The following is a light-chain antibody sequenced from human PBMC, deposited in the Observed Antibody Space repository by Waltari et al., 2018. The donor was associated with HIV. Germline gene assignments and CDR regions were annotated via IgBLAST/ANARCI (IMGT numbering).Light chain of an antibody. CDR2: TSS. Sequence: DIQMTQSPSSLSASVGDRVTITCRASQSVSTYLNWYHQRPGQAPNLLIYTSSTLQSGVPSRCSGSGSGTDFTLTISSLQPEDCGTYYCQQSYSSPRSFGQGNKVEIK. J-gene: IGKJ2*03. CDR3: QQSYSSPRS. CDR1: QSVSTY. V-gene: IGKV1-39*01.